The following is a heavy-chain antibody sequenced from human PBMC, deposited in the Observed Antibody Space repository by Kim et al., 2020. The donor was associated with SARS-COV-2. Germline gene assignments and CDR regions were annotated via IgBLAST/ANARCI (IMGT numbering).Heavy chain of an antibody. CDR2: INHSGST. CDR3: ARGPRATIFGVVTPYYYYGMDD. J-gene: IGHJ6*01. V-gene: IGHV4-34*01. Sequence: SETLSLTCAVYGGSFSGYYWSWIRQPPGKGLEWIGEINHSGSTNYNPSLKSRVTISVDTSKNQFSLKLSSVTAADTAVYYCARGPRATIFGVVTPYYYYGMDDWGQGTTVTVST. CDR1: GGSFSGYY. D-gene: IGHD3-3*01.